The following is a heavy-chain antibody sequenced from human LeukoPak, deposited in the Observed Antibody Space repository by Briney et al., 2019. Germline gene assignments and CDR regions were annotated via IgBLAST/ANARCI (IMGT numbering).Heavy chain of an antibody. CDR1: GFTFSDHY. J-gene: IGHJ3*02. D-gene: IGHD1-26*01. Sequence: GGSLRLSCAASGFTFSDHYMQWVRQAPGKGLEWVGRVRDKANSYTTEYAASVKGRFTISRDDSKNSMFLQMNNLETEDTAFYSCARERWRSGSYHDAFDIWGQGTMVTVSS. V-gene: IGHV3-72*01. CDR3: ARERWRSGSYHDAFDI. CDR2: VRDKANSYTT.